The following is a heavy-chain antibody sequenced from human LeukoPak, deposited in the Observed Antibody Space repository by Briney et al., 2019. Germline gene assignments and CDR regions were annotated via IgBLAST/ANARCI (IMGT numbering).Heavy chain of an antibody. Sequence: PGGSLRLSCAASGFTFSSYWMSWVRQAPGKGLEWVANIKQDGSEKYYVDSVKGRFTISRDNAKNSLYLQMNSLRAEDTAVYYCARDGSSSWYGILILETSSYNWFDPWGQGTLVTVSS. V-gene: IGHV3-7*01. D-gene: IGHD6-13*01. CDR2: IKQDGSEK. CDR1: GFTFSSYW. J-gene: IGHJ5*02. CDR3: ARDGSSSWYGILILETSSYNWFDP.